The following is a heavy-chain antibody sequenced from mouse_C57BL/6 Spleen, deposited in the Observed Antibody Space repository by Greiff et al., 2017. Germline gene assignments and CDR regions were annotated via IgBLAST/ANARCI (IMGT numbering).Heavy chain of an antibody. CDR2: LDPSVSYT. CDR1: GYTFTSYW. CDR3: ARDDYGSSYGAY. J-gene: IGHJ3*01. D-gene: IGHD1-1*01. Sequence: QVQLQQPGAELVKPGASVKLSCKASGYTFTSYWMQWVKQRPGQGLAWIGELDPSVSYTHYTQKFKGKATLTVDTSSSTAYMQLSSLTSEDSAVYYCARDDYGSSYGAYWGQGTLVTVSA. V-gene: IGHV1-50*01.